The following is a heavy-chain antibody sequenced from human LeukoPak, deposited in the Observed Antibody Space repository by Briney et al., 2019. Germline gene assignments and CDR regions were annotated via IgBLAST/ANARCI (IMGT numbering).Heavy chain of an antibody. V-gene: IGHV3-30-3*02. CDR2: IPYDGGFQ. D-gene: IGHD3-10*01. CDR3: AKTMVRGVNNGMDV. J-gene: IGHJ6*02. CDR1: GFTFVGHA. Sequence: GGSLRLSCAASGFTFVGHAMVWFRQAPGKGLDWVAVIPYDGGFQSYADSVRGRFTISRDNSKNEVYLQMVSLRPEDTAVYYCAKTMVRGVNNGMDVWGQGTTVTVSS.